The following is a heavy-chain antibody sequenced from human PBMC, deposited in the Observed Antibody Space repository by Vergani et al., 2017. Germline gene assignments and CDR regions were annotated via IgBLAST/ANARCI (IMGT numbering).Heavy chain of an antibody. D-gene: IGHD2-15*01. V-gene: IGHV4-34*01. CDR3: ARGHPLGYCSCGSCWRGWFDP. CDR1: GGSFSGYY. Sequence: QVQLQQWGAGLLKPSETLSLTCAVYGGSFSGYYWSWIRQPPGKGLEWIGEINHSGSTNYNPSLKSRVTISVDTSKNQFSLKLSSVTAADTAVYYCARGHPLGYCSCGSCWRGWFDPWGQGTLVTVSS. CDR2: INHSGST. J-gene: IGHJ5*02.